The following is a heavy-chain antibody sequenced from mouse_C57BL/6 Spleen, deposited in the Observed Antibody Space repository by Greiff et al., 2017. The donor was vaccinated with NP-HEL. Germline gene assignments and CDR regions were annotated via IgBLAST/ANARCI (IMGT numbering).Heavy chain of an antibody. V-gene: IGHV5-4*03. J-gene: IGHJ4*01. Sequence: EVMLVESGGGLVKPGGSLKLSCAASGFTFSSYAMSWVRQTPEKRLEWVATISDGGSYTYYPDNVKGRFTISRDNAKNNLYLQMSQLKSEDTAMYYCAPLITTGRDYAMDYWGQGTSVTVSS. CDR3: APLITTGRDYAMDY. CDR2: ISDGGSYT. D-gene: IGHD1-1*01. CDR1: GFTFSSYA.